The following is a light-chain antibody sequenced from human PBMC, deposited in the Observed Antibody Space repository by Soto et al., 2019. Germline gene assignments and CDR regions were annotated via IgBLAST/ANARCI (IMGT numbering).Light chain of an antibody. CDR1: QSINSW. J-gene: IGKJ1*01. V-gene: IGKV1-5*03. CDR3: QQYNSYWT. CDR2: KAS. Sequence: RMTQSPSSLSDSTGDRATITCRASQSINSWLAWYQQKPGNDPXXLIYKASSLESGVPSRFRGRGSGTEFTLPFSSLHPDDFATYVCQQYNSYWTFGPGTKVEI.